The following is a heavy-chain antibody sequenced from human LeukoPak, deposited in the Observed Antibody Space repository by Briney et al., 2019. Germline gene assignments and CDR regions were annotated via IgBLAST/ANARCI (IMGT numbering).Heavy chain of an antibody. CDR3: AKDPDYYDSSSGYFDY. D-gene: IGHD3-22*01. V-gene: IGHV3-23*01. CDR1: GFTFSSYA. J-gene: IGHJ4*02. CDR2: ISGSGGST. Sequence: GGSLRLSCAASGFTFSSYAMSWVRQAPGKGPEWVSAISGSGGSTYYADSVKGRFTISRDNSKNTLYLQMNSLRAEDTAVYYCAKDPDYYDSSSGYFDYWGQGTLVTVSS.